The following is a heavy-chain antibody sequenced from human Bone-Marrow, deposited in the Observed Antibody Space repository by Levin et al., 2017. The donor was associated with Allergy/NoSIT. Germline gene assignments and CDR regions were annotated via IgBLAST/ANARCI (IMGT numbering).Heavy chain of an antibody. CDR1: GFTFSDYW. D-gene: IGHD3-10*01. CDR3: ARDYSASGSFDH. Sequence: GGSLRLSCAASGFTFSDYWMNWVRQAPGRGLEWVANMNHDGSLRNFAGSVRGRFTISRDNARNSLFLEMNNLRAEDSAMYFCARDYSASGSFDHWGQGALVTVSS. CDR2: MNHDGSLR. V-gene: IGHV3-7*04. J-gene: IGHJ4*02.